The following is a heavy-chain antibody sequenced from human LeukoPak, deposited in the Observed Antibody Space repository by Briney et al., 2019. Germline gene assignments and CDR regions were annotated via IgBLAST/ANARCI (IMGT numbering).Heavy chain of an antibody. CDR2: VYSGGDR. Sequence: GGSLRLSCAASGFVFSSNYMSWVRQAPGKGLEGVSVVYSGGDRYYTDSVKGRFTISRDNSENTLYLQMNSLRAEDTAVYYCAGQLRFWGDSYMDVWGTGTTVTASS. CDR1: GFVFSSNY. CDR3: AGQLRFWGDSYMDV. V-gene: IGHV3-53*01. D-gene: IGHD3-3*01. J-gene: IGHJ6*03.